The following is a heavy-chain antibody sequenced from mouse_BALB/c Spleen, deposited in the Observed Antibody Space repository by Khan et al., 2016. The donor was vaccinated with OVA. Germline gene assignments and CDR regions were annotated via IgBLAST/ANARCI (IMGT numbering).Heavy chain of an antibody. J-gene: IGHJ3*01. D-gene: IGHD2-3*01. CDR1: DFNIKDYY. CDR3: ARDGYSPWFAY. Sequence: VQLQQSGAELVRPGALVKLSCKASDFNIKDYYMHWVKQRPEQGLVWIGRIDPENGNTIYDPKFQGKASITSDTSSNTAYLQLSSLTSEDTAVYYCARDGYSPWFAYGGQGTLVTVSA. V-gene: IGHV14-1*02. CDR2: IDPENGNT.